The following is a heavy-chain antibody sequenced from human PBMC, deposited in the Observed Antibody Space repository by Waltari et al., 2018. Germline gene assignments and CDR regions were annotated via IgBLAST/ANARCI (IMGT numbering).Heavy chain of an antibody. CDR3: AREIVATINWFDP. Sequence: QLQLQESGPGLVKPSETLSLTCTVSGGSISSSSYYWVWIRQPPGKGLEWIGSIYYSGSTYYNPSLKSRVTIAVDTSKNQFSLRLGSVTAADTAVYYCAREIVATINWFDPWGQGTLVTVSS. J-gene: IGHJ5*02. CDR1: GGSISSSSYY. CDR2: IYYSGST. V-gene: IGHV4-39*07. D-gene: IGHD5-12*01.